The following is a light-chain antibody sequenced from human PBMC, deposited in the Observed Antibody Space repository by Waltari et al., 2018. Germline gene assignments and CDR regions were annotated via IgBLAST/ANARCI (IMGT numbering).Light chain of an antibody. CDR2: YVS. J-gene: IGLJ3*02. V-gene: IGLV2-23*02. CDR1: SNTVGASNL. CDR3: CSYSTGGSWM. Sequence: QSALTQPVSVSGSPGQSVTISCTGTSNTVGASNLGSWFQHHPDQAPKLLIFYVSKRPSGVSNRFSGSKSGNTASLTISGLQTEDEADYYCCSYSTGGSWMFGGGTKLTVL.